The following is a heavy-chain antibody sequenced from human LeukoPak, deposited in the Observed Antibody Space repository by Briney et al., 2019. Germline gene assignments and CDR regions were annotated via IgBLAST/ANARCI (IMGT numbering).Heavy chain of an antibody. Sequence: GRSLRLSCAASGFTFSSYGMHWVRQAPGKGLEWVAVISYDGSNKYYADSVKGRFTISRDNSKNTLYLQMNSLRAEDTAVYYCAKLGDYYDSSGYYYPFDYWGQGTLVTVSS. V-gene: IGHV3-30*18. CDR1: GFTFSSYG. CDR3: AKLGDYYDSSGYYYPFDY. D-gene: IGHD3-22*01. CDR2: ISYDGSNK. J-gene: IGHJ4*02.